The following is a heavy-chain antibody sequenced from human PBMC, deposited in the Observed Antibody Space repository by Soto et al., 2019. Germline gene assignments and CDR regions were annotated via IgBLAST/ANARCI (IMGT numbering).Heavy chain of an antibody. CDR1: GFTFSTDT. CDR3: GRFFGSSFDY. J-gene: IGHJ4*02. V-gene: IGHV3-48*02. D-gene: IGHD3-10*01. CDR2: ISTSGATR. Sequence: EVQLVESGGGLVQPGGSLRLSCVASGFTFSTDTMNWVRQAPGKGLEWVAHISTSGATRYYADSVKGRFTISRDNAKTSLYLQMDSLRNEDAAVYFGGRFFGSSFDYWGQGTLVTVSS.